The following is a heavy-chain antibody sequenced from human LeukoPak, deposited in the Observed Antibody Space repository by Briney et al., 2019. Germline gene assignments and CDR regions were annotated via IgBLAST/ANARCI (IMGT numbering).Heavy chain of an antibody. D-gene: IGHD1-26*01. CDR3: ARDFSGRYLDY. CDR1: GYTFTSYG. J-gene: IGHJ4*02. V-gene: IGHV1-18*01. Sequence: ASVKVSCKASGYTFTSYGISWVRQAPGQGLEWMGWISAYNGNTNYAQKFQGRVTMTTDTATSTAYMELRSLRSDDTAVYYCARDFSGRYLDYWGQGTLVTVSS. CDR2: ISAYNGNT.